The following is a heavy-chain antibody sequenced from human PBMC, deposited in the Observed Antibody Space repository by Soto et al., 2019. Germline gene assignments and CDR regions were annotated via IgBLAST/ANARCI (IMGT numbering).Heavy chain of an antibody. CDR2: VYQSGRT. D-gene: IGHD2-21*02. Sequence: QLQLQESGPGLVQPSETVSITCTVAGGSITNRDNYWCWISQPPGKGLEWIGTVYQSGRTYYNPSLNSRITMSVDMSMNEYSVRLNSVTAEDMSVYNCARIIPYCGCDCYSVCAFDIWGQGTVVTVAS. CDR1: GGSITNRDNY. J-gene: IGHJ3*02. V-gene: IGHV4-39*01. CDR3: ARIIPYCGCDCYSVCAFDI.